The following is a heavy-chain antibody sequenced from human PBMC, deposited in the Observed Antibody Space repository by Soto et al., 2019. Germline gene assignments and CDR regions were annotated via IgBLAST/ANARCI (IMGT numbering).Heavy chain of an antibody. V-gene: IGHV4-59*01. CDR2: IYYSGGT. D-gene: IGHD3-16*01. J-gene: IGHJ4*02. CDR3: ARGGGQADY. CDR1: GVAINSYY. Sequence: SETLSLTCAVSGVAINSYYWIFIRHPPFKGLEWIVYIYYSGGTNYNASLKRRVTISVDTSKNQFSLKLTSVTAADTAAYYCARGGGQADYWGQGTLVTVSS.